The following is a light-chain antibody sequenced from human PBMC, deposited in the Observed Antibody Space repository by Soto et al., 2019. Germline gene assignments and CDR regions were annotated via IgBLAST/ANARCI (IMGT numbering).Light chain of an antibody. J-gene: IGKJ1*01. CDR1: QSISFW. CDR2: KAS. V-gene: IGKV1-5*03. Sequence: DIQMTQSPSTLSASVGDRVTITCRASQSISFWLAWYQQKPGKAPKLLIYKASSLESGVPSRFSGSGSGTEFPLTISSQQPDDFASYYCHQYNSYWTFGQGTKVDVK. CDR3: HQYNSYWT.